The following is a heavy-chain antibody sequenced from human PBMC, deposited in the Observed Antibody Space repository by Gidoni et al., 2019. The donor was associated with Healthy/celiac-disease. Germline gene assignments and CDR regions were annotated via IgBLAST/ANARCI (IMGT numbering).Heavy chain of an antibody. V-gene: IGHV3-49*04. J-gene: IGHJ4*02. CDR2: IRSKAYGGTT. CDR1: GFTFGAYA. CDR3: TRETGYSSGLLHFDY. Sequence: EVQLVESGGGLVQPGRSLRLSCTASGFTFGAYAMSWVRQAPGKGLEWVGFIRSKAYGGTTEYAASVKGRFTISRDDSKSIAYLQMNSLKTEDTAVYYCTRETGYSSGLLHFDYWGQGTLVTVSS. D-gene: IGHD6-19*01.